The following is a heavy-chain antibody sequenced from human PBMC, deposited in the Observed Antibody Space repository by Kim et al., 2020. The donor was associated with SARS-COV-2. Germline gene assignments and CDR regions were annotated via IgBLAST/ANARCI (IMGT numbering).Heavy chain of an antibody. CDR1: GYTFTSYG. CDR2: ISAYNGNT. Sequence: ASVKVSCKASGYTFTSYGISWVRQAPGQGLEWMGWISAYNGNTNYAQKLQGRVTMTTDTSTSTAYMELRSLRSDDTAVYYCARDGGGIQLWSGKVYYYYGMDVWGQGTTVTVSS. V-gene: IGHV1-18*01. CDR3: ARDGGGIQLWSGKVYYYYGMDV. J-gene: IGHJ6*02. D-gene: IGHD5-18*01.